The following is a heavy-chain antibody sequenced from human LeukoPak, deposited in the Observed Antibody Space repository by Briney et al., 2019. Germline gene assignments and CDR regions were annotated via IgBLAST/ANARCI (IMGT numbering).Heavy chain of an antibody. V-gene: IGHV4-34*01. Sequence: SETLSLTCAVYGGSFSGYYWSWIRQPPGKGLEWIGEINHSGSTNYNPSLKSRVTISVDTSKNQFSLKLSSVTAADTAVYYCARGPNMVRGVIISNDAFDIWGQRTMVTVSS. D-gene: IGHD3-10*01. CDR3: ARGPNMVRGVIISNDAFDI. CDR2: INHSGST. J-gene: IGHJ3*02. CDR1: GGSFSGYY.